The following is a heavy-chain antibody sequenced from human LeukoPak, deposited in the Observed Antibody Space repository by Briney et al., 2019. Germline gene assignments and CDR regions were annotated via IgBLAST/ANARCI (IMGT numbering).Heavy chain of an antibody. D-gene: IGHD5-18*01. V-gene: IGHV1-69*06. CDR2: IIPIFGTA. J-gene: IGHJ4*02. CDR3: ARTVGYSYGYFDY. Sequence: GASVKVSCKASGGTFSSYAISWVGQAPGQGLEWMGGIIPIFGTANYAQKFQGRVTITADKSTSTAYMELSSLRSGDTAVYYCARTVGYSYGYFDYWGQGTLVTVSS. CDR1: GGTFSSYA.